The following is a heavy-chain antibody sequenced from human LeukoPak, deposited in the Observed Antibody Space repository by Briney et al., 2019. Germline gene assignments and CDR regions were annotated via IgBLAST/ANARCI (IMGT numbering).Heavy chain of an antibody. Sequence: ASVKVSCKASGYTFTSYDINWVRQATGQGLEWMGIINPSGGSTSYAQKFQGRVTMTRDTSTSTVYMELSSLRSEDTAVYYCAGGPSRITSYWGQGTLVTVSS. D-gene: IGHD3-3*01. CDR1: GYTFTSYD. CDR3: AGGPSRITSY. V-gene: IGHV1-46*01. J-gene: IGHJ4*02. CDR2: INPSGGST.